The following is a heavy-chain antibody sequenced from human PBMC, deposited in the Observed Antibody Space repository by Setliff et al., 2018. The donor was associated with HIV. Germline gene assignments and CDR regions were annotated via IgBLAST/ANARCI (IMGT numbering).Heavy chain of an antibody. Sequence: GGSLRLSCAASGFTVSSYYMSWVRQAPGKGLEWVSTIYSDGNTYHADSVKGRFTLSRDNSENALFLQTNSLRPEDTAVYYCARLRPYNSALDYWGQGTLVTVS. CDR2: IYSDGNT. CDR3: ARLRPYNSALDY. D-gene: IGHD3-10*01. V-gene: IGHV3-66*02. J-gene: IGHJ4*02. CDR1: GFTVSSYY.